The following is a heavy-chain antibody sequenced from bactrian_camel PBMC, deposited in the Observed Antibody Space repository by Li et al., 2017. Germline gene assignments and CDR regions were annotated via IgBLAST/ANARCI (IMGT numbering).Heavy chain of an antibody. CDR2: IDNAGSA. CDR3: AADGVNLQLARGYNY. V-gene: IGHV3S53*01. D-gene: IGHD6*01. J-gene: IGHJ4*01. Sequence: QVQLVESGGGSVQAGESLRLSRVASGFAGSNLYMAWFRQAPGKEREGVAAIDNAGSATYTYAVQGRFTVSKDSAKNTLYLQMNNLKVEDTAMYYCAADGVNLQLARGYNYWGQGTQVTVS. CDR1: GFAGSNLY.